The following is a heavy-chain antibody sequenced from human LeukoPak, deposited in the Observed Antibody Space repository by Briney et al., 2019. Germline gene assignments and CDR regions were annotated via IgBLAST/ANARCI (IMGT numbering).Heavy chain of an antibody. CDR2: IKSETDGGAT. Sequence: PGGSLRLSCAASGFTFSNAWMSWVRQAPGEGLEWVGRIKSETDGGATDYAAPVKGRFTISRDDSQNMLYLQMNSLKTEDTAMYYCTTRVTGDFGSYFDCWGQGTLVTVSS. CDR1: GFTFSNAW. V-gene: IGHV3-15*01. CDR3: TTRVTGDFGSYFDC. J-gene: IGHJ4*02. D-gene: IGHD7-27*01.